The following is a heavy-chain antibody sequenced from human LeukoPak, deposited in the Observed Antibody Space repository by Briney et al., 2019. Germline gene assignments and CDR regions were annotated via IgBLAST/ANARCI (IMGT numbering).Heavy chain of an antibody. CDR1: GYTFTGYY. CDR2: INPNSGGT. D-gene: IGHD3-22*01. CDR3: ARGATYYYDSSGYFYPHPPEYFQH. J-gene: IGHJ1*01. V-gene: IGHV1-2*02. Sequence: ASVKVSCKASGYTFTGYYMHWVRQAPGQGLGWMGWINPNSGGTNYAQKFQGRVTMTRDTSISTAYMELSRLRSDDTAVYYCARGATYYYDSSGYFYPHPPEYFQHWGQGTLVTVSS.